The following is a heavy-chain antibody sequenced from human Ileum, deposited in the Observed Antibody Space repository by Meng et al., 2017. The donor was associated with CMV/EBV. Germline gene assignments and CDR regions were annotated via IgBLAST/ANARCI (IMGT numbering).Heavy chain of an antibody. CDR3: ARDLVGFLEGFDP. J-gene: IGHJ5*02. D-gene: IGHD3-3*01. V-gene: IGHV4-39*07. CDR2: IFYSGST. Sequence: QLELPEAVPGRVKPLETLSLTCSVSGGSITTNKYYWGWIRQPPGKGLEWIGSIFYSGSTYYKPSLKSRVTISRDTSKNQFSLKLTSVTAADTAVYFCARDLVGFLEGFDPWGQGTLVTVSS. CDR1: GGSITTNKYY.